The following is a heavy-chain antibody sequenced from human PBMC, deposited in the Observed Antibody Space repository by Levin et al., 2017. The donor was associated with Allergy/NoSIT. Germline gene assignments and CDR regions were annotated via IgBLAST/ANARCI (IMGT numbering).Heavy chain of an antibody. CDR1: GFTFSSYA. CDR2: ISYDGSTK. CDR3: ARDRKYGSGWYSIGDH. J-gene: IGHJ4*02. V-gene: IGHV3-30-3*01. Sequence: LSLTCAASGFTFSSYALHWFRQAPGKGLEWVAVISYDGSTKYYADSVKGRLTISRDNSNNTLYLQMNSLRAEDTAVYYCARDRKYGSGWYSIGDHWGQGTLVTVSS. D-gene: IGHD6-19*01.